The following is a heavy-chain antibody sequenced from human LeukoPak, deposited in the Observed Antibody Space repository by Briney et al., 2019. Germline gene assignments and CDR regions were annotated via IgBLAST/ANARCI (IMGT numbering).Heavy chain of an antibody. D-gene: IGHD3-3*01. CDR1: GGSISGSSYY. Sequence: PSETLSLTCTVSGGSISGSSYYWSWIRQHPGKGLEWIGYIYYSGSTYYNPSLKSRVTISVDTSKNQFSLKLSSVTAADTAVYYCARGPTFWSGPPWFDPWGQGTLVTVSS. CDR2: IYYSGST. J-gene: IGHJ5*02. V-gene: IGHV4-31*03. CDR3: ARGPTFWSGPPWFDP.